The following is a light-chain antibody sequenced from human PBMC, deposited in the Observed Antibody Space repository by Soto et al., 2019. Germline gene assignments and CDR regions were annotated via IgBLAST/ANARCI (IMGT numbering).Light chain of an antibody. V-gene: IGLV4-69*01. CDR1: SGHSSYT. J-gene: IGLJ2*01. CDR3: QTWRAGIVV. Sequence: QLVLTQSPSASASLGASVKLTCTLSSGHSSYTIAWHQQQPEKGPRYLMKLNTDGSHSRGDGIPDRFSGSRSGAERYLTIPSLQSEDEAAYYCQTWRAGIVVFGGGTKLTLL. CDR2: LNTDGSH.